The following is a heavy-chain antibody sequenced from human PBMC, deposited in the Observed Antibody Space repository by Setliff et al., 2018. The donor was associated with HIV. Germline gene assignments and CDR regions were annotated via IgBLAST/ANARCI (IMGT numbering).Heavy chain of an antibody. Sequence: PGESLKISCKGSGYSFTDYWIGWVRQMPGKGLEWVGFIYPGEEFNFRYSPSFQGQVTISVDRSISTAYLQWRTLKASDSGMYYCARHVTTVATSWFDPWGQGTLVTVSS. CDR2: IYPGEEFNF. D-gene: IGHD2-2*01. CDR3: ARHVTTVATSWFDP. J-gene: IGHJ5*02. CDR1: GYSFTDYW. V-gene: IGHV5-51*01.